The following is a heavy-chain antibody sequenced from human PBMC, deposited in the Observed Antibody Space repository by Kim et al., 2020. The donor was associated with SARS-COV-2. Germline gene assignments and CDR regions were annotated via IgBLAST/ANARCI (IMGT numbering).Heavy chain of an antibody. CDR2: IWYDGSNK. Sequence: GGSLRLSCAASGFTFSSYAMHWVRQAPGKGLEWVAVIWYDGSNKYYADSVKGRFTISRDNSKNTLYLQMNSLRAEDTAVYYCAKGYNWNYFVFDYWGQGTLVTVSS. J-gene: IGHJ4*02. CDR3: AKGYNWNYFVFDY. D-gene: IGHD1-7*01. CDR1: GFTFSSYA. V-gene: IGHV3-33*06.